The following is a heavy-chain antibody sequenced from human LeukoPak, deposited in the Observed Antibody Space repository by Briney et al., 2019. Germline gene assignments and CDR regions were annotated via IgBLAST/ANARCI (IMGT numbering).Heavy chain of an antibody. CDR3: ARDRGAYYYDSSGSFDY. CDR1: GFTFSSYS. Sequence: GGSLRLSCAASGFTFSSYSMNWVRQAPGKGLEWVSSISSSSSYIYYADSVKGRFTISRDNAKNSLYLQMNSLRAEDTAVYYCARDRGAYYYDSSGSFDYWGQGTLVTVSS. J-gene: IGHJ4*02. V-gene: IGHV3-21*01. CDR2: ISSSSSYI. D-gene: IGHD3-22*01.